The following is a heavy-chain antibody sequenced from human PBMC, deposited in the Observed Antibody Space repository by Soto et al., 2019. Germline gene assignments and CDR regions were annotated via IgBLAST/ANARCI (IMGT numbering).Heavy chain of an antibody. Sequence: HVQLVQSGAEVKKPGSAVKVSCRACGGTFNRHAISWVRQAPRQGLEWMEGIFPMLNEVNYVEQLQGRVTITTYESTTRVYMALSSLTSDDTAVYFCARDRGGIRGYTGYDAFDYWGQGTRVSVSS. J-gene: IGHJ4*02. CDR2: IFPMLNEV. V-gene: IGHV1-69*01. CDR1: GGTFNRHA. D-gene: IGHD5-12*01. CDR3: ARDRGGIRGYTGYDAFDY.